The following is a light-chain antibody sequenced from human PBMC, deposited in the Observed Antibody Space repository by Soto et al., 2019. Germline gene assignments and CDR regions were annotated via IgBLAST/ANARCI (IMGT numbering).Light chain of an antibody. CDR3: SSYTKITLLPT. Sequence: QSALTQPASVSGSPGQSITISCTGTSSDVGGYNYVSWYQQHPGKAPKLMIYDVRNRPSGVSNRFSGSKSGNTASLTISGLQDEDVSDYYCSSYTKITLLPTFGPGTKVTVL. CDR1: SSDVGGYNY. J-gene: IGLJ1*01. V-gene: IGLV2-14*01. CDR2: DVR.